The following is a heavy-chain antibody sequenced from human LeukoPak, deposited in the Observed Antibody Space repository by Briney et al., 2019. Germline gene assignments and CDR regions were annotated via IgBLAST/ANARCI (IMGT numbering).Heavy chain of an antibody. CDR2: ISSSGSNI. V-gene: IGHV3-11*04. CDR3: ASQTVVPAAIQY. J-gene: IGHJ4*02. D-gene: IGHD2-2*01. Sequence: GGTLRLSCAASGFTFSDYYMRWIRQAPGKGLEWVSYISSSGSNIYYEDSVKGRLTISRDNAKTSLYLQMNSLRAEDTAVYYCASQTVVPAAIQYWGQGTVVTVSS. CDR1: GFTFSDYY.